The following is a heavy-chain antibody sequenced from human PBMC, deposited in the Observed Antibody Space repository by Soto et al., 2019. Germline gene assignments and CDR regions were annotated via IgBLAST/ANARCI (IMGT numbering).Heavy chain of an antibody. V-gene: IGHV3-23*01. J-gene: IGHJ3*02. CDR2: ISGSGGST. Sequence: ETLSLSCAASGFTFSSYAMSWVRQAPGKGLEWVSAISGSGGSTYYADSVKGRFTISRDNSKNTLYLQMNSLRAEDTAVYYCAKAGVGATTGPAFDIWGQGTMVTVSS. D-gene: IGHD1-26*01. CDR3: AKAGVGATTGPAFDI. CDR1: GFTFSSYA.